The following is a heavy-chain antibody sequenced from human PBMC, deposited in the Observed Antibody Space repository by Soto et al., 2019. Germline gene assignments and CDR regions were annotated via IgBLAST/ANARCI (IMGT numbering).Heavy chain of an antibody. CDR1: GYTFTSYG. CDR3: ARGMMDSSGYYDYYFDY. V-gene: IGHV1-18*01. Sequence: ASVTVSCKASGYTFTSYGISWVRQAPGQGPEWMGWISGYNDNTNYAQKLQGRVTMATDTYTSTAYMELRSLRSDDTAVYYCARGMMDSSGYYDYYFDYWGQGTLVTVSS. CDR2: ISGYNDNT. J-gene: IGHJ4*02. D-gene: IGHD3-22*01.